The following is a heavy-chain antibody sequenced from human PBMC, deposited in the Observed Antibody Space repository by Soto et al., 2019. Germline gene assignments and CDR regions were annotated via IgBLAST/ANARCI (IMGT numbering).Heavy chain of an antibody. CDR2: IIPIFGTA. D-gene: IGHD2-2*01. J-gene: IGHJ5*02. CDR1: GGTFSSYA. CDR3: ARDADCSSTSCYGEGANWFDP. V-gene: IGHV1-69*01. Sequence: QVQLVQSGAEVKKPGSSVKVSCKASGGTFSSYAISWVRQAPGQGLEWMGGIIPIFGTANYAQKFQGIVTITADESTSTAYMELSSLRSEDTAVYYCARDADCSSTSCYGEGANWFDPGAREPWSPSPQ.